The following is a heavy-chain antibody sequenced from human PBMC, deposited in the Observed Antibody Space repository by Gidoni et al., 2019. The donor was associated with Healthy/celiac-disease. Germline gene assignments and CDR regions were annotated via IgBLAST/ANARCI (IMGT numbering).Heavy chain of an antibody. J-gene: IGHJ4*02. V-gene: IGHV3-9*01. CDR1: GLTFDDYA. D-gene: IGHD6-6*01. CDR2: ISWNSGSI. CDR3: AKGSEYSSSSGGFDY. Sequence: EVQLVESGGGLVQPGRSLRLSCAASGLTFDDYAMHWVRQAPGKGLEWVSGISWNSGSIGYADSVKGRFTISRDNAKNSLYLQMNSLRAEDTALYYCAKGSEYSSSSGGFDYWGQGTLVTVSS.